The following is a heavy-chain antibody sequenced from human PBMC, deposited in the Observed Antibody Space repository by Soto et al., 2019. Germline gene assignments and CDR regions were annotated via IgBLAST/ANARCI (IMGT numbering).Heavy chain of an antibody. J-gene: IGHJ6*02. Sequence: QVQLVESGGGVVQPGRSLRLSCAASGFTFSSYAMHWVRQAPGKGLEWVAVISYDGSNKYYADSVKGRFTISRDNSKNTLYLQMNSLTAEDTAVYYCARDQAAAGPYYYCMDVWGQGTTVTVSS. CDR1: GFTFSSYA. CDR3: ARDQAAAGPYYYCMDV. V-gene: IGHV3-30-3*01. D-gene: IGHD6-13*01. CDR2: ISYDGSNK.